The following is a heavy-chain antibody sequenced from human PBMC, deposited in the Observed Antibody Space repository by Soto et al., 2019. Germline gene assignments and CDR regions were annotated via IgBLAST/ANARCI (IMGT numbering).Heavy chain of an antibody. J-gene: IGHJ4*02. CDR3: ARDEGYCSSTSCPLDY. Sequence: QVQLVQSGAEVKKPGASVKVSCKASGYTFTSYGISWVRQAPGQGLEWMGWISAYNGNTNYAQKLQGRVTMTTDTSTSTADMELRSLRSDDTAVYYCARDEGYCSSTSCPLDYWGQGTLVTVS. V-gene: IGHV1-18*01. D-gene: IGHD2-2*01. CDR2: ISAYNGNT. CDR1: GYTFTSYG.